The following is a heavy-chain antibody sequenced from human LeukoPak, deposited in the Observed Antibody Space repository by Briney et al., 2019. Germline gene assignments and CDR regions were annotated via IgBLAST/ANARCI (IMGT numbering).Heavy chain of an antibody. CDR1: GGSISSSNW. CDR2: IYHSGST. Sequence: SGTLSLTCAVSGGSISSSNWWSWVRQPPGKGLEWIGEIYHSGSTNYNPSLKSRVTISVDKSKNQFSLKLSSVTAADTAVYYCARAGDKLLNWFDPWGQGTLVTVSS. J-gene: IGHJ5*02. CDR3: ARAGDKLLNWFDP. D-gene: IGHD1-14*01. V-gene: IGHV4-4*02.